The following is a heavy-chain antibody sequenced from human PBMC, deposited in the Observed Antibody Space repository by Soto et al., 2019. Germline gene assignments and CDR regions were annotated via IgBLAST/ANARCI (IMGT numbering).Heavy chain of an antibody. V-gene: IGHV3-15*07. Sequence: EVQLVESGGGLVKPGGSLRLSCAASGFTFSNAWMNWVRQAPGKGLEWVXRIKSKTDGGTTDYAAPVKGRFTISRDDSKNTLXXXMXXXXTXXXXXXXXXXXXXXXXXEFGGSDYWGQGTLVTVSS. J-gene: IGHJ4*02. CDR1: GFTFSNAW. CDR3: XXXXXXXXXEFGGSDY. CDR2: IKSKTDGGTT. D-gene: IGHD2-15*01.